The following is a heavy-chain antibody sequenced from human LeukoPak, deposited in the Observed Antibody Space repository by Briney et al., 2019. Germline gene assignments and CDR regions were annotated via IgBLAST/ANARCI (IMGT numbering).Heavy chain of an antibody. CDR2: ISSSSSYI. CDR1: GFTFSSYS. Sequence: GGSLRLSCAASGFTFSSYSMNWVRQAPGKGLEWVSFISSSSSYIYYADSVKGRFTISRDNAKNSLYLQMNSLRAEDTAVYYCARTVQLSLLSYFDYWGQGTLVTVSS. V-gene: IGHV3-21*01. D-gene: IGHD5-18*01. J-gene: IGHJ4*02. CDR3: ARTVQLSLLSYFDY.